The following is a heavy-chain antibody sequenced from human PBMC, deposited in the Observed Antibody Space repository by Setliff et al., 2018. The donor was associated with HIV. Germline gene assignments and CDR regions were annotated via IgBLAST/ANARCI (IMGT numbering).Heavy chain of an antibody. D-gene: IGHD1-1*01. CDR1: GFTFRSYG. Sequence: GGSLRLSCAASGFTFRSYGMHWVRQAPGSGLEWVAFIWYDGSNKYYAESVKGRFTISRDNSKDSLYLQMNSLRIEDTALYYCAKEGRTTSAFDVWGQGTMVTVSS. CDR2: IWYDGSNK. V-gene: IGHV3-30*02. J-gene: IGHJ3*01. CDR3: AKEGRTTSAFDV.